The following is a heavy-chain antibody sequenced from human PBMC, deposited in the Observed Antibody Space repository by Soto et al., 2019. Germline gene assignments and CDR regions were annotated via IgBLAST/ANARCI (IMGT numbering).Heavy chain of an antibody. Sequence: GASVKVSCKASGGTFSSYAISWVRQAPGQGLEWMGGIIPIFGTANYAQKFQGRVTITADESTSTAYMELSSLRSEDTAVYYCASESGSIPPPPGYYGMDVWGQGTTVTVSS. J-gene: IGHJ6*02. CDR3: ASESGSIPPPPGYYGMDV. CDR2: IIPIFGTA. CDR1: GGTFSSYA. V-gene: IGHV1-69*13. D-gene: IGHD1-26*01.